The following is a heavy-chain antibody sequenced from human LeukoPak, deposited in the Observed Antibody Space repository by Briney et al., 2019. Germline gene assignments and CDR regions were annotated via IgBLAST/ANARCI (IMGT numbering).Heavy chain of an antibody. Sequence: GGSLRLSCAASGFTFSSYEMNWVRQAPGKGLEWVSYITSSGNTIYYADPVKGRFTISRDNPKNSLYLQMNSLRAEDTAVYYCAGLTTMTTTGGPFDYWGQGTLVTLPS. CDR3: AGLTTMTTTGGPFDY. CDR2: ITSSGNTI. V-gene: IGHV3-48*03. D-gene: IGHD4-17*01. CDR1: GFTFSSYE. J-gene: IGHJ4*02.